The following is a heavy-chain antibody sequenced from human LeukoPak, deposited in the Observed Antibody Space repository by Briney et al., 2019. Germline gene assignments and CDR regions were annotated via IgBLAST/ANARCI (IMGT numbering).Heavy chain of an antibody. D-gene: IGHD3-10*02. CDR1: GYTFDDYG. V-gene: IGHV3-48*03. Sequence: GGSLRLSCVASGYTFDDYGMSWVRQAPGKGLEWVSYISSSGSTIYYADSVKGRFTISRDNAKNSLYLQMNSLRAEDTAVYYCAELGTTMIGGVWGKGTTVTISS. CDR3: AELGTTMIGGV. CDR2: ISSSGSTI. J-gene: IGHJ6*04.